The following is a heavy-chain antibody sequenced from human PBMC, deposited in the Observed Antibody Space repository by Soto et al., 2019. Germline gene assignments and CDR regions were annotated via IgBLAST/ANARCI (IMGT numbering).Heavy chain of an antibody. CDR3: ARHYSSSSFMDV. Sequence: GHSLKICCKGSGYNFTNYWISWVHQLPGKGLEWMGEIDPRDSHTNYSPSFQGHVTLSTDKSTSTAYLQWGNLRASDTATYYCARHYSSSSFMDVWGQGTTVTSP. V-gene: IGHV5-10-1*01. D-gene: IGHD6-6*01. CDR1: GYNFTNYW. CDR2: IDPRDSHT. J-gene: IGHJ6*02.